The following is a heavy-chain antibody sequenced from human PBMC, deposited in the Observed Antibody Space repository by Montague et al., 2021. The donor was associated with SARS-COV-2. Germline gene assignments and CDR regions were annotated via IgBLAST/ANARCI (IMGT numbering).Heavy chain of an antibody. J-gene: IGHJ6*02. D-gene: IGHD1-26*01. CDR1: GGSISSSSYY. V-gene: IGHV4-39*01. CDR2: IYYSGST. CDR3: AIEVGAMVYYYGMDV. Sequence: SETLSLTCTVSGGSISSSSYYWGWIRQPPGKGLEWIGNIYYSGSTYYNPSLKSRVTISVDTSKNQFSLKLSSVTAADTAVYYCAIEVGAMVYYYGMDVWGQGTTVTVSS.